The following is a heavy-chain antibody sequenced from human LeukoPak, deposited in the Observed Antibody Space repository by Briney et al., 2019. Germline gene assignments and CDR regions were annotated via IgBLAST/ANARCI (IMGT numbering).Heavy chain of an antibody. D-gene: IGHD5-24*01. Sequence: SETLSLTCTVSGASISCSYWSWVRQPPGKGLERFAYIYFSGNTNCNPSLKSRVTISVDTSKNQFSLKLSSVTAADTAVFYCAREFLDGSQAFDIWGQGTMVTVSS. CDR3: AREFLDGSQAFDI. J-gene: IGHJ3*02. CDR2: IYFSGNT. CDR1: GASISCSY. V-gene: IGHV4-59*12.